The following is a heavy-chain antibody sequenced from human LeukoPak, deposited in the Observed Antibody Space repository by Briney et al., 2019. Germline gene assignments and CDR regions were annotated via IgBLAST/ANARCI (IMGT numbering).Heavy chain of an antibody. Sequence: PGGSLRLSCAGSGFTFGRYAMSWIRQVPGKGLEWVSAISGSSGDTFYTDSVKGRFTISRDNSKNTLYLQMNSLRAGDTAVYYCAKDRFGSGSPNWFGPWGQGTLVTVSS. V-gene: IGHV3-23*01. CDR2: ISGSSGDT. J-gene: IGHJ5*02. D-gene: IGHD3-10*01. CDR1: GFTFGRYA. CDR3: AKDRFGSGSPNWFGP.